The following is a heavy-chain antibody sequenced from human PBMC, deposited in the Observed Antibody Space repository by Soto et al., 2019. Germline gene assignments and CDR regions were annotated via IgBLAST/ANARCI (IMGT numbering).Heavy chain of an antibody. Sequence: GESLKISCKGSGYSFTSYWIGWVRQMPGKGLEWMGIIYPGDSDTRYSPSFQGQVTISADKSISTAYLQWSSLKASDTAMYYCARLFGDSSGWYKVVDPWGQGTLVTVSS. CDR3: ARLFGDSSGWYKVVDP. CDR2: IYPGDSDT. V-gene: IGHV5-51*01. D-gene: IGHD6-19*01. J-gene: IGHJ5*02. CDR1: GYSFTSYW.